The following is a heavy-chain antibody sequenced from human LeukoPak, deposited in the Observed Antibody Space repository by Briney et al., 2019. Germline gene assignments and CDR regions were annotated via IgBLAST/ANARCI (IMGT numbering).Heavy chain of an antibody. J-gene: IGHJ4*02. CDR1: GGSISSYY. CDR2: IYTSGST. D-gene: IGHD6-19*01. V-gene: IGHV4-4*07. CDR3: AREAVAGTLFDY. Sequence: SETLSLTCTVSGGSISSYYWSWIRQPAGKGLEWIGRIYTSGSTNYNPSLKSRVTMSVDTSKNQFSLKLSFVTAADTAVYYCAREAVAGTLFDYWGQGTLVTVSS.